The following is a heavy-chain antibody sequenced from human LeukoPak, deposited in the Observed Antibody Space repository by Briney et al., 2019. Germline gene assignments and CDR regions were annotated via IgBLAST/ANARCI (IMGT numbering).Heavy chain of an antibody. D-gene: IGHD3-10*01. CDR2: INPNSWVT. CDR1: GYTFTRYY. Sequence: ASVKVSYKASGYTFTRYYMHWVRQAPGQGVEWMDWINPNSWVTKHAQNLQGRVTITRDTSISTAYMELSRLRSDDSAVYYGARGAPRGFIITGNDYWGQGTLVTVSS. J-gene: IGHJ4*02. CDR3: ARGAPRGFIITGNDY. V-gene: IGHV1-2*02.